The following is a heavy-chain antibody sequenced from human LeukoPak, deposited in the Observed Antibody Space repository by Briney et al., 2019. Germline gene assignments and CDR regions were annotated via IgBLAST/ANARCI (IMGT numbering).Heavy chain of an antibody. Sequence: GGSLRLSCAASGFTFDDYGMSWVRQAPGKGLEWVSGINWNGGSTGYADSVKGRFTISRDNAKNSLYLQMNSLRAEDTALYYCARDQYYYDSSGWLDYWGQGTLVTVSS. V-gene: IGHV3-20*04. CDR3: ARDQYYYDSSGWLDY. CDR2: INWNGGST. D-gene: IGHD3-22*01. CDR1: GFTFDDYG. J-gene: IGHJ4*02.